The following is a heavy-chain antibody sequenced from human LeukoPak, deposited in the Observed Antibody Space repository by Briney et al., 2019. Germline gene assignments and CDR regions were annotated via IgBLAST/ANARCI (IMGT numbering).Heavy chain of an antibody. V-gene: IGHV3-21*01. CDR1: GFTFSCYS. Sequence: PGGSLRLSCAASGFTFSCYSMNWVRQAPGKGLEWVSSISSSSSYIYYADSVKGRFTISRDNAKNSLYLQMNSLRAEDTAVYYCARDSGNWNYPYYFDYWGQGTLVTVSS. J-gene: IGHJ4*02. D-gene: IGHD1-7*01. CDR2: ISSSSSYI. CDR3: ARDSGNWNYPYYFDY.